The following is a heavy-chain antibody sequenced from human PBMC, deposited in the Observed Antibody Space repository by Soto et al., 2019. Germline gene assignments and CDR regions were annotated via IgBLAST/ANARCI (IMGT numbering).Heavy chain of an antibody. V-gene: IGHV1-18*04. CDR3: ARNDIAVAGGPPFDY. CDR1: GYTFTGYY. Sequence: ASVKVSCKASGYTFTGYYMHWVRQAPGQGLEWMGWINPNSGNTNYAQKLQGRVTMTTDTSTSTAYMELRSLRSDDTAVYYCARNDIAVAGGPPFDYWGQGTLVTVSS. D-gene: IGHD6-19*01. CDR2: INPNSGNT. J-gene: IGHJ4*02.